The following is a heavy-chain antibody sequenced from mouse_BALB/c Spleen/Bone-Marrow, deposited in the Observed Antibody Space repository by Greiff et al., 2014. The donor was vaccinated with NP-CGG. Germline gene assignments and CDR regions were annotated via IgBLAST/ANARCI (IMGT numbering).Heavy chain of an antibody. CDR2: ISSGSSTI. Sequence: EVKLEESGGGLVQPGGSRKLSCAASGFTFSRSGMHWVRQAPGKGLEWVAYISSGSSTIYYADTMKGRFTISRDNPKNTLFLQMTSLRSEDTAMYYCARARSTMITTGAMDYWGQGTSVTVSS. D-gene: IGHD2-4*01. J-gene: IGHJ4*01. CDR3: ARARSTMITTGAMDY. V-gene: IGHV5-17*02. CDR1: GFTFSRSG.